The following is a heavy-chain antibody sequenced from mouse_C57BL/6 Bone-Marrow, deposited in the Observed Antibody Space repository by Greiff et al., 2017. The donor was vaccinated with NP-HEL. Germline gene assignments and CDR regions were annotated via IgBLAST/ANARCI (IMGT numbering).Heavy chain of an antibody. D-gene: IGHD2-4*01. CDR2: IYPRSGNT. CDR1: GYTFTSYG. CDR3: ARPYYDYDDLDY. Sequence: QVQLQQSGAELARPGASVKLSCKASGYTFTSYGISWVKQRTGQGLEWIGEIYPRSGNTYYNEKFKGKATLTADKSSSTAYMELRSLTSEDSAVYFCARPYYDYDDLDYWGQGTTLTVSS. V-gene: IGHV1-81*01. J-gene: IGHJ2*01.